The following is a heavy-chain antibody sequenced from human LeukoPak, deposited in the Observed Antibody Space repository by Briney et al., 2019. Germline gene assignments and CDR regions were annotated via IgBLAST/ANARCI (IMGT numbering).Heavy chain of an antibody. CDR1: GFTFSSYW. CDR2: IKQDGSEK. Sequence: GGSLRLSCAASGFTFSSYWMSWVRQAPGKGLEWVANIKQDGSEKYYVDSAKGRFTISRDSAKNSLYLQMNSLRAEDTAVYYCARDESRDGYNFFCDYWGQGTLVTVSS. V-gene: IGHV3-7*01. D-gene: IGHD5-12*01. J-gene: IGHJ4*02. CDR3: ARDESRDGYNFFCDY.